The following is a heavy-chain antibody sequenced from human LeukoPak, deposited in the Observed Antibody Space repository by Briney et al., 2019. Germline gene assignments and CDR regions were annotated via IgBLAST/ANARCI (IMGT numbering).Heavy chain of an antibody. CDR1: GYTFTSYS. Sequence: ASVKVSCKPSGYTFTSYSIHWVPQAPGQGREWMGIINPSGGSTSYAQKFHGRVTMPRDTSTSTVYMELSSLRSEDTAVYYCAVGANDYWGQGTLVTVSS. V-gene: IGHV1-46*01. CDR2: INPSGGST. J-gene: IGHJ4*02. D-gene: IGHD1-26*01. CDR3: AVGANDY.